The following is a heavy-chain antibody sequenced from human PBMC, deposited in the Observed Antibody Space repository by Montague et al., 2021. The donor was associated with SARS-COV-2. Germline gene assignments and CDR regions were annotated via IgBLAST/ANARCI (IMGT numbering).Heavy chain of an antibody. D-gene: IGHD3-16*01. J-gene: IGHJ4*02. Sequence: TLSLTCTVSGGSISSGGYYWSWIRQPPGKGLEWIVYIYYSGSTYYNASLKSRVTISVDTSKNQFSLKLSSVTAADTAVYYCARHPRGQYEYVWGGPSYYFDSWGQGTLVTVSS. CDR3: ARHPRGQYEYVWGGPSYYFDS. V-gene: IGHV4-31*03. CDR2: IYYSGST. CDR1: GGSISSGGYY.